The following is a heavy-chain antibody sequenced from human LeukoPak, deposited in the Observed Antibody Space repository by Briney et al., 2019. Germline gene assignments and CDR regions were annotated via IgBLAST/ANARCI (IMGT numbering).Heavy chain of an antibody. CDR1: GFTFSSYA. J-gene: IGHJ4*02. CDR2: ISGSGDYT. D-gene: IGHD3-10*01. CDR3: AKDLITMVRGVRGSRYFDY. Sequence: GGSLRLSCAASGFTFSSYAMTWVRQAPGKGLEWVSSISGSGDYTNYAGSVKGRFTISRDNSKNTLYLQMNSLRAEDTAVYYCAKDLITMVRGVRGSRYFDYWGQGTLVTVSS. V-gene: IGHV3-23*01.